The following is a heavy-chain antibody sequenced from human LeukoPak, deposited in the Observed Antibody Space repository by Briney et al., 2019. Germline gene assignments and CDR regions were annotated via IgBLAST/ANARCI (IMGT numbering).Heavy chain of an antibody. CDR3: ARCTKTYDSSGPKRTYYFDY. J-gene: IGHJ4*02. V-gene: IGHV3-7*01. Sequence: GGSLRLSCATSGFTFSSYYMAWVRQAPGKGLEWVANIKGDGGEIYYLDSVKGRFTISRDNVKNSLYLQMNSLRAEDTAVYYCARCTKTYDSSGPKRTYYFDYWGQGTLVTVSS. CDR1: GFTFSSYY. CDR2: IKGDGGEI. D-gene: IGHD3-22*01.